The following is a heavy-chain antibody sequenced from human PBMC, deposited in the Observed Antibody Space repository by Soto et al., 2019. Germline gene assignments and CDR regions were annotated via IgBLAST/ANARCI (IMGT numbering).Heavy chain of an antibody. CDR3: ARGPDYYDNSGMTFHV. D-gene: IGHD3-22*01. V-gene: IGHV4-31*03. J-gene: IGHJ3*01. CDR2: IYYTGST. CDR1: GGSISSGGYY. Sequence: SETLSLTCTVSGGSISSGGYYWSWIRQHPGKGLEWIGYIYYTGSTYYNPSLKSRVTMSVDTSKNQFSLRVSSVTAADTAVYYCARGPDYYDNSGMTFHVWGQGTMVTVSS.